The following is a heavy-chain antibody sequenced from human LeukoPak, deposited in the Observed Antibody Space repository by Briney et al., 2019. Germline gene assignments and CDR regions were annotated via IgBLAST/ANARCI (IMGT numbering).Heavy chain of an antibody. V-gene: IGHV1-2*02. CDR1: GYTFTGYY. CDR2: INPKSGGT. D-gene: IGHD5-24*01. J-gene: IGHJ4*02. Sequence: GSVKVSCKASGYTFTGYYMHWVRQAPGQGLEWMGSINPKSGGTNYAQNFQGRVTMTRDRYTSTAYMELSMLRSDDTDVYDYARGGMRLRQLPENYYWGQGTLVTVSS. CDR3: ARGGMRLRQLPENYY.